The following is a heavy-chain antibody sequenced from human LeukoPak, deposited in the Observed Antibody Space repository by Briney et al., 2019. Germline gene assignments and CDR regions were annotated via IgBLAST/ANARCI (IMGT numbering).Heavy chain of an antibody. CDR3: ARGEGDYDPYGY. CDR2: MNPNSGNT. Sequence: ASVKVSCKASGYTFTSYDINWVRQATGQGLEWMGWMNPNSGNTGYAQKFQGRVTITADKSTSTAYMELSSLRSEDTAVYYCARGEGDYDPYGYWGQGTLVTVSS. CDR1: GYTFTSYD. J-gene: IGHJ4*02. V-gene: IGHV1-8*01. D-gene: IGHD4-17*01.